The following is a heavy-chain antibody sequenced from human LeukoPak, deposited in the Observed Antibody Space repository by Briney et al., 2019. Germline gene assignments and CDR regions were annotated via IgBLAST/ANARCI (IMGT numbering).Heavy chain of an antibody. J-gene: IGHJ4*02. Sequence: ASVKVSCKASGGTFSSYAISWVRQAPGQGLEWMGGIIPIFGTANYAQKFRGRVTITADESTSTAYMELSSLRSEDTAVYYCAKARAAPRPYCTNGVCYTLEGFDYWGQGTLVTVSS. CDR3: AKARAAPRPYCTNGVCYTLEGFDY. CDR1: GGTFSSYA. D-gene: IGHD2-8*01. V-gene: IGHV1-69*13. CDR2: IIPIFGTA.